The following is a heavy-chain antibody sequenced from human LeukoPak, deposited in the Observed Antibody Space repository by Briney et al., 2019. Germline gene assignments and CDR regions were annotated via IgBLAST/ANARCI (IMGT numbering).Heavy chain of an antibody. V-gene: IGHV4-59*01. CDR1: GGSFSGYY. D-gene: IGHD6-19*01. CDR2: IYYSGST. Sequence: SETLSLTCAVYGGSFSGYYWSWIRQPPGKGLEWIGYIYYSGSTNYNPSLKSRVTISVDTSKNQFSLKLSSVTAADTAVYYCARVQEYSSGWYTTYYFDYWGQGTLVTVSS. CDR3: ARVQEYSSGWYTTYYFDY. J-gene: IGHJ4*02.